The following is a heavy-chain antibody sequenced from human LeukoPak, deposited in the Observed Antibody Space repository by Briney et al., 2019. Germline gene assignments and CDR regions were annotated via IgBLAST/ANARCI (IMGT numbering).Heavy chain of an antibody. CDR1: GFTFNTYA. V-gene: IGHV3-23*01. Sequence: GGSLRLSCAASGFTFNTYAMSWVRQAPGKGLEWVSAISDSGGSAYYADSVKGRFTIPRDNAKNSLYLQMNSLRAEDTALYHCARDSDFDYWGQGTLVTVSS. CDR2: ISDSGGSA. CDR3: ARDSDFDY. J-gene: IGHJ4*02.